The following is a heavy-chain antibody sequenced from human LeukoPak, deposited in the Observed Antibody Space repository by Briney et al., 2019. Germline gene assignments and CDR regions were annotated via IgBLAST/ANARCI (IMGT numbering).Heavy chain of an antibody. J-gene: IGHJ4*02. D-gene: IGHD3-22*01. CDR2: IYYTGST. Sequence: SETLSLTSAVPGGSISSYCWSWIRQPPGKGLEWIGYIYYTGSTNYNPSLKSRVTISVDTSTNQRSLKQCSVTAADTAVYYCARSVNYYDSSGYYYFDYWGRGTLLTVS. CDR3: ARSVNYYDSSGYYYFDY. V-gene: IGHV4-59*01. CDR1: GGSISSYC.